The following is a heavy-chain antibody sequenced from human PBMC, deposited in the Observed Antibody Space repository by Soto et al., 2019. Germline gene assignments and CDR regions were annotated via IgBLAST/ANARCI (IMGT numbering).Heavy chain of an antibody. CDR1: GFSLSTSGVG. CDR3: AREQWLVRSDAFDI. CDR2: IYWYDDK. J-gene: IGHJ3*02. D-gene: IGHD6-19*01. Sequence: QITLKESGPTLVKPTQTLTLTCTFSGFSLSTSGVGVGWIRQPPGKALEWLALIYWYDDKRYSPSLKSRLTLTTDTSKNQVVLTMTDMDPVDTAKYYCAREQWLVRSDAFDIWGQGTMVTVSS. V-gene: IGHV2-5*01.